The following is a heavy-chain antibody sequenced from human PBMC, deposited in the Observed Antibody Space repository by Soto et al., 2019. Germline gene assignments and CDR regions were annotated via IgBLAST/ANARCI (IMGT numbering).Heavy chain of an antibody. Sequence: ASVKVSCKASGYTFTSYGISWVRQAPGQGLEWMGWISAYNGNTNYAQKLQGRVTMTTDTSTSTAYMELRSLRSDDTAVYYCARFIDGGYYYYYMDVWGKGTTVTVSS. CDR3: ARFIDGGYYYYYMDV. CDR1: GYTFTSYG. J-gene: IGHJ6*03. D-gene: IGHD3-9*01. V-gene: IGHV1-18*01. CDR2: ISAYNGNT.